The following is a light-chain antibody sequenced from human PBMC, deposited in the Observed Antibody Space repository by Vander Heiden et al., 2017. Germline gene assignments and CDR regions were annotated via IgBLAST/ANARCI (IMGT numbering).Light chain of an antibody. CDR1: QSISSY. Sequence: DIQMTKSPSSLSASVGDRVTITCRASQSISSYLNWYQQKPGKAPKLLIYAASSLQSGVPSRFSGSGSGTDFTLTISSLQPEDFATYYCQQSYSTPRGFGQGTKLEIK. J-gene: IGKJ2*03. CDR3: QQSYSTPRG. V-gene: IGKV1-39*01. CDR2: AAS.